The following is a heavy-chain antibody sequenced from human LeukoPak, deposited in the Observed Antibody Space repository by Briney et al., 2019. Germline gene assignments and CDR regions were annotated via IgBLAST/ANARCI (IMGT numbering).Heavy chain of an antibody. CDR1: GGSFSGYY. Sequence: SETLSLTCAVYGGSFSGYYWSWIRQPPGKGLEWIATIYYSGSTYYNPSLQSRVAISVDTSKNQFSLKLSSLTAADTAVYYCARLGASGSYYLLDYWGQGTLVTVSS. CDR3: ARLGASGSYYLLDY. D-gene: IGHD3-10*01. V-gene: IGHV4-34*01. CDR2: IYYSGST. J-gene: IGHJ4*02.